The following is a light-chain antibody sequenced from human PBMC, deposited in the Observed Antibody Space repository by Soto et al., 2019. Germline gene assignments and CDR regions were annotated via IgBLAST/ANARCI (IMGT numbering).Light chain of an antibody. CDR1: TSDVGVYNY. V-gene: IGLV2-14*01. J-gene: IGLJ2*01. Sequence: QSVLTQPASVSGSPGPSSTISCTGTTSDVGVYNYVSWYQQHPAKAPKLMIYDVSNRPSGVSNRFSGSKSGNTASLTISGLQAEDEADYYCSSYTSSSTLVFGGGTKLTVL. CDR2: DVS. CDR3: SSYTSSSTLV.